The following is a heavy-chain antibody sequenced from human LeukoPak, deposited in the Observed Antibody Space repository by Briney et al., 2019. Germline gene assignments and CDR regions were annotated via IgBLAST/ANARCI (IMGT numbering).Heavy chain of an antibody. D-gene: IGHD3-10*01. CDR2: IYTSGST. CDR1: GGSISSGSYY. V-gene: IGHV4-61*02. Sequence: PSETLSLTCTVSGGSISSGSYYWSWIRQPAGKGLEWIGRIYTSGSTNYNPSLKSRVTISVDTSKNQFSLKLSSVTAADTAVYYCARGVSVRRGDDIYNWFDPWGQGTLVTVSS. J-gene: IGHJ5*02. CDR3: ARGVSVRRGDDIYNWFDP.